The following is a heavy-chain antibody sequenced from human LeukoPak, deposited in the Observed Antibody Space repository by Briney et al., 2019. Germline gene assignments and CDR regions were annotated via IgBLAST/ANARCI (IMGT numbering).Heavy chain of an antibody. D-gene: IGHD5-18*01. CDR2: IYYSGST. CDR1: GGSISSYY. Sequence: SETLSLTCTVSGGSISSYYWNWIRQPPGKGLEWIGYIYYSGSTNYNPSLKSRVTISVDTSKNQFSLKLSSVTAADTAVYYCARVGSYGLPGYYYYYYMDVWGKGTTVTISS. CDR3: ARVGSYGLPGYYYYYYMDV. V-gene: IGHV4-59*01. J-gene: IGHJ6*03.